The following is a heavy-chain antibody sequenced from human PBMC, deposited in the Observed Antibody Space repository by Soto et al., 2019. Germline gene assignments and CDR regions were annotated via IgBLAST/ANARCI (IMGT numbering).Heavy chain of an antibody. J-gene: IGHJ6*02. D-gene: IGHD4-4*01. Sequence: ASVKVSCKASGGTFSSYAISWVRQAPGQGLEWMGGIIPIFGTANYAQKSQGRVTITADESTSTAYMELSSLRSEDTAVYYCARGVTKTAPIQYYYYYYGMDVWGQGTTVTVSS. V-gene: IGHV1-69*13. CDR2: IIPIFGTA. CDR1: GGTFSSYA. CDR3: ARGVTKTAPIQYYYYYYGMDV.